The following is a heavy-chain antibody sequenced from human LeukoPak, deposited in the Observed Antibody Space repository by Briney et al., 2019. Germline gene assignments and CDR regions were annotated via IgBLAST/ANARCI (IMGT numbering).Heavy chain of an antibody. CDR1: GGSVGSYY. J-gene: IGHJ4*02. Sequence: PSETLSLTCSVSGGSVGSYYWSWIRQPAGKGLEWIGRIYTSGSTNYNPSLRNRATISVDKSKSQFSLKLTSVTAADTAVYYCARDLSYCSSTRCYAPYYFDYWGQGTLVTVSS. V-gene: IGHV4-4*07. CDR2: IYTSGST. CDR3: ARDLSYCSSTRCYAPYYFDY. D-gene: IGHD2-2*01.